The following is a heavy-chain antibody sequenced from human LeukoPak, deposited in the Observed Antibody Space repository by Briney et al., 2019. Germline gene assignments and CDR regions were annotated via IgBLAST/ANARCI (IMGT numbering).Heavy chain of an antibody. V-gene: IGHV3-23*01. CDR3: AREQGYGSGSYDWFDP. CDR2: ISGSGGST. J-gene: IGHJ5*02. CDR1: GFTFSSYG. D-gene: IGHD3-10*01. Sequence: GGSLRLSCAASGFTFSSYGMHWVRQAPGKGLEWVSAISGSGGSTYYADSVKGRFTISRDNSKNTLYLQMNSLRAEDTAVYYCAREQGYGSGSYDWFDPWGQGTLVTVSS.